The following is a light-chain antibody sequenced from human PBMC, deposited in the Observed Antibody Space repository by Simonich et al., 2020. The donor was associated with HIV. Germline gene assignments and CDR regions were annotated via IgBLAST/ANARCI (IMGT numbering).Light chain of an antibody. CDR3: QHYNNWPPGT. Sequence: KVMTQSPATLSVSPGETATLSCRATQRVSTNLAWYQQKPGQAPRLLIYGASTRATGIPARFRGSGSGTEFTLTISILQSEDFAIYYCQHYNNWPPGTFGQGTKVEFK. J-gene: IGKJ1*01. V-gene: IGKV3-15*01. CDR1: QRVSTN. CDR2: GAS.